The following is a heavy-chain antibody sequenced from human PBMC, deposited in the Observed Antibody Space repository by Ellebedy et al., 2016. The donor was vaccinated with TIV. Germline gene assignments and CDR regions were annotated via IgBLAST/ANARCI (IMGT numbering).Heavy chain of an antibody. Sequence: GGSLRLXCAASGFTFSSYAMSWVRQAPGKGLEWVSAFSGSGGSTYYADSVKGRFTISRDNSKNTLYLQMNSLRAEDTAVYYCAKDRQVGELDYWGQGTLVTVSS. V-gene: IGHV3-23*01. J-gene: IGHJ4*02. CDR1: GFTFSSYA. D-gene: IGHD1-26*01. CDR2: FSGSGGST. CDR3: AKDRQVGELDY.